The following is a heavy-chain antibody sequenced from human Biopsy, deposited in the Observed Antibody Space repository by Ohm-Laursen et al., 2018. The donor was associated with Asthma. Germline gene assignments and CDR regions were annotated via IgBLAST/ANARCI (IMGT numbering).Heavy chain of an antibody. J-gene: IGHJ4*02. CDR2: SSYSGFR. D-gene: IGHD3-16*01. CDR1: GGSINSVY. CDR3: ARDQGDSKFDY. V-gene: IGHV4-59*01. Sequence: TLSLTCTFSGGSINSVYWSWIRQPPGKGLEWIGLSSYSGFRKYNPSLKSRVTISVDTSKNQLSLNLTSVIAADTAVYYCARDQGDSKFDYWGQGILVTVSS.